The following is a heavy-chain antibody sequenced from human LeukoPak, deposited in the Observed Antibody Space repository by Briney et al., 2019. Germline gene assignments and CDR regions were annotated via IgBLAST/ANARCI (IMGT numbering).Heavy chain of an antibody. V-gene: IGHV3-30*02. J-gene: IGHJ4*02. CDR1: GFTVSSNG. CDR2: IRYDGSNK. CDR3: ARESEIRFLEWLFVFDY. D-gene: IGHD3-3*01. Sequence: GGSLRLSCAASGFTVSSNGMHWVRQAPGKGLEWVAFIRYDGSNKYYADSVKGRFTISRDNAKNSLYLQMNSLRAEDTAVYYCARESEIRFLEWLFVFDYWGQGTLVTVSS.